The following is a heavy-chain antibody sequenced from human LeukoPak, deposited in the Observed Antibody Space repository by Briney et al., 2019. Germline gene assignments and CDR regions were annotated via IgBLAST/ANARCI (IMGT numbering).Heavy chain of an antibody. CDR2: KKQDGRQQ. Sequence: PGGSLRLSCAASGFTLSNHRMSSVRRAPGKGLERVPNKKQDGRQQYYVDSVKRRFTISRDNAKHPLYLQMNSLRAEDTAVYYCARDGPNIVLMVYALYYYYYGMDVWGQGTTVTVSS. D-gene: IGHD2-8*01. CDR3: ARDGPNIVLMVYALYYYYYGMDV. CDR1: GFTLSNHR. J-gene: IGHJ6*02. V-gene: IGHV3-7*01.